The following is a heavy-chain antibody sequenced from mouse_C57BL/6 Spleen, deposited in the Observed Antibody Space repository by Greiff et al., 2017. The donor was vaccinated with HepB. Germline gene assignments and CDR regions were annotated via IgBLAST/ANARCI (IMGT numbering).Heavy chain of an antibody. CDR3: TIGNSYAMDY. CDR1: GFNIKDDY. V-gene: IGHV14-4*01. Sequence: EVKLQESGAELVRPGASVKLSCTASGFNIKDDYMHWVKQRPEQGLEWIGWIDPENGDTEYASKFQGKATITADTSSNTAYLQLSSLTSEDTAVYYCTIGNSYAMDYWGQGTSVTVSS. D-gene: IGHD2-1*01. J-gene: IGHJ4*01. CDR2: IDPENGDT.